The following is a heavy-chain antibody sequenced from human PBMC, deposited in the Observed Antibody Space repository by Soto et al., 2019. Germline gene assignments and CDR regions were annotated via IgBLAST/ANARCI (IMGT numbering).Heavy chain of an antibody. CDR3: ARHLRGSNFDY. CDR2: IYPGDSEP. CDR1: GYSFTSYW. J-gene: IGHJ4*02. V-gene: IGHV5-51*01. Sequence: EVHLVQSGEEVKKPGESLKISCKGSGYSFTSYWIAWVRQIPGIGLEWMGIIYPGDSEPKYSPSFQGQVTFSVDKSISTAYLQWSSLKASDTAIYYCARHLRGSNFDYWGQGTLVTVSS.